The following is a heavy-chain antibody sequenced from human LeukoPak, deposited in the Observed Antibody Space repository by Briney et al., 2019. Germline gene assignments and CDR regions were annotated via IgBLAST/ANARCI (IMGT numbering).Heavy chain of an antibody. Sequence: PGGSLRLSCAASGFTLSNYAMHWVRQAPGKGLQWVAVISSDGSNKFYADSVRGRFAISRDNSKNTLSLQMNSLRPEDTALYYCARDPRHTNSRNYFDNWGQGTLVTVSS. CDR2: ISSDGSNK. D-gene: IGHD5-18*01. V-gene: IGHV3-30*09. CDR3: ARDPRHTNSRNYFDN. CDR1: GFTLSNYA. J-gene: IGHJ4*02.